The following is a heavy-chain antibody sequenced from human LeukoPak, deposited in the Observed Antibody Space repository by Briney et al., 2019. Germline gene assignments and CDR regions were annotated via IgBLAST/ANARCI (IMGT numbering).Heavy chain of an antibody. CDR3: ARMTRHYYGSGSYPDY. Sequence: PGRSLRLSCAASGFTFSSYGMHWVRQAPGKGLEWVAVIWYDGSNKYYADSVKGRFTISRDNSKNTLYLQMNSLRAEDTAAYYCARMTRHYYGSGSYPDYWGQGTLVTVSS. CDR1: GFTFSSYG. D-gene: IGHD3-10*01. CDR2: IWYDGSNK. J-gene: IGHJ4*02. V-gene: IGHV3-33*01.